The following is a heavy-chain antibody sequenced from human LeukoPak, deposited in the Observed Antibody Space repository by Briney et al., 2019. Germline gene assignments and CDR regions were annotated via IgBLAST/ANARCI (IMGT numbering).Heavy chain of an antibody. J-gene: IGHJ3*02. CDR3: ARLDRKTDAFDI. CDR2: IYSGGST. D-gene: IGHD3-9*01. CDR1: GFTVSSNY. V-gene: IGHV3-66*04. Sequence: GGSLRLSCAASGFTVSSNYMSWVRQAPGKGLEWVSVIYSGGSTYYADSVKGRFTISRDNSKNTLYLQMNSLRAEDTAVYYCARLDRKTDAFDIWGQGTMVTVSS.